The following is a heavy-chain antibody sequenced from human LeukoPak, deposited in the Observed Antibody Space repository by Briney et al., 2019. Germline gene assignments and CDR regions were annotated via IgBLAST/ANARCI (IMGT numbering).Heavy chain of an antibody. CDR3: ARGSWSAADTNIDY. J-gene: IGHJ4*02. D-gene: IGHD6-13*01. CDR2: INSDGSRT. V-gene: IGHV3-74*01. Sequence: GGSLRLSCAASGFTLSTYWMHWVRQCPGKGLVWVSCINSDGSRTTYADSVKGRFTISRDNAKNTLYLQMNTLRVEDTAVYYCARGSWSAADTNIDYWGQGTLVTVSS. CDR1: GFTLSTYW.